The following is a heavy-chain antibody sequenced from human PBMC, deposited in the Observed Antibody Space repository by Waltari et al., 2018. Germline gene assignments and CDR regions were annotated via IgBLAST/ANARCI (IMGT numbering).Heavy chain of an antibody. D-gene: IGHD1-26*01. J-gene: IGHJ4*02. CDR2: MSGSGGTT. V-gene: IGHV3-23*04. CDR3: AKSSGSYYEVFDY. CDR1: GFAFANYG. Sequence: EVRLVESGGGLVQPGGSLRLSCAASGFAFANYGMSWVRQAPGKGRECVSSMSGSGGTTYYADSVKGRFTMSKDNSKNTLFLQMNSRRVDDTADYYCAKSSGSYYEVFDYWGRGTLVTVSS.